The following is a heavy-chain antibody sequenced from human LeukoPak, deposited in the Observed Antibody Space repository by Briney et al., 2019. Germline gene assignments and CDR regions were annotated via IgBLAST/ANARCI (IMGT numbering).Heavy chain of an antibody. V-gene: IGHV3-7*03. Sequence: GGSLRLSCAASGFTFSSYAMSWVRQAPGKGLEWVANIKQDGSEKYYVDSVKGRFTISRDNAKNSLYLQMNSLRAEDTAVYYCASRDSGYDSQFDYWGQGTLVTVSS. CDR1: GFTFSSYA. D-gene: IGHD5-12*01. CDR3: ASRDSGYDSQFDY. J-gene: IGHJ4*02. CDR2: IKQDGSEK.